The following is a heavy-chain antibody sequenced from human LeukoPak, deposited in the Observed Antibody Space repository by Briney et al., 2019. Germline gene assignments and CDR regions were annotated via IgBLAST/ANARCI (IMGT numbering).Heavy chain of an antibody. CDR3: AKATRATGASDY. V-gene: IGHV3-30*18. J-gene: IGHJ4*02. Sequence: GGSLRLSCAASGFTFSSYGMHWVRQAPGKGLGWVAVISYDGSNKYYADSVKGRFTISRDNSKNTLYLQMNSLRAEDTAVYYCAKATRATGASDYWGQGTLVTVSS. CDR2: ISYDGSNK. CDR1: GFTFSSYG. D-gene: IGHD1-26*01.